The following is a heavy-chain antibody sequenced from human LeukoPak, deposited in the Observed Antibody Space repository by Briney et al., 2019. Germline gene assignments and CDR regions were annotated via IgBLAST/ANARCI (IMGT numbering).Heavy chain of an antibody. Sequence: SETLSLTCTVSGGSISSGGYYWSWIRQHPGKGLEWIGYIYYSGSTYYNPSLKSRVTISVDTSKNQFSLKLSSVTAADTAVYYCARGPQTGVLLWFGELLNSYGPYFDYWGQGTLVTVSS. V-gene: IGHV4-31*03. J-gene: IGHJ4*02. CDR1: GGSISSGGYY. D-gene: IGHD3-10*01. CDR3: ARGPQTGVLLWFGELLNSYGPYFDY. CDR2: IYYSGST.